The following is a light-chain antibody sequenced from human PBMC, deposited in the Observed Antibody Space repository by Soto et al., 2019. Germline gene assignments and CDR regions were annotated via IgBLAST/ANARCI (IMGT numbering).Light chain of an antibody. CDR3: QQYNNWPPVT. J-gene: IGKJ3*01. CDR2: GAS. Sequence: VLTQPATLSVSPGERATLSCRASQSVYNNLAWYQQKPGQAPRLLIYGASTRATGIPARFSGSGSGTEFTLTISSLQSEDFAVYFCQQYNNWPPVTFGPGTKVDIK. V-gene: IGKV3-15*01. CDR1: QSVYNN.